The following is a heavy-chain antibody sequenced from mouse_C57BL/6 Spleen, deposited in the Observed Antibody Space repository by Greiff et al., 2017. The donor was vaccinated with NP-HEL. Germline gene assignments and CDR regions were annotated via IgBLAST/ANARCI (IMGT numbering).Heavy chain of an antibody. D-gene: IGHD1-1*01. CDR2: IDPEDGET. CDR3: ALRSFITTVVAPGYFDV. J-gene: IGHJ1*03. Sequence: EVQLQESGAELVKPGASVKLSCTASGFNIKDYYMHWVKQRTEQGLEWIGRIDPEDGETKYAPKFQGKATITADTSSNTAYLQLSSLTSEDTAVYYCALRSFITTVVAPGYFDVWGTGTTVTVSS. V-gene: IGHV14-2*01. CDR1: GFNIKDYY.